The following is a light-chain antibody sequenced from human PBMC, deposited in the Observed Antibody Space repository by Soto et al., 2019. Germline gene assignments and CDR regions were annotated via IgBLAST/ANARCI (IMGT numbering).Light chain of an antibody. J-gene: IGKJ5*01. CDR3: QHRSTWPPG. CDR1: HNVNTY. CDR2: DTS. Sequence: IVLTQSPATLSLSPGERATLSCRASHNVNTYLVWYQQKPGQVPRLLIYDTSNRATGIPARFSGSGSGTDFTLTISSLAPEDFAVYYCQHRSTWPPGFGQGTRLEIK. V-gene: IGKV3-11*01.